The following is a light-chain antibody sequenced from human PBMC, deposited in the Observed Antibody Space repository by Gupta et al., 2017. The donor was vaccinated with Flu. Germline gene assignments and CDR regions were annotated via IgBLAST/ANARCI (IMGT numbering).Light chain of an antibody. J-gene: IGLJ2*01. V-gene: IGLV2-14*01. CDR3: SSYTSSSTL. Sequence: SALTQPASVSGSPGQSITIPCTGTSSDVGGYNYVSRNQQHPGKDHNLVIYEGSNRPSEDSNRFSGSKSGNTASLTIAGLQAEDEADYYCSSYTSSSTLFGGGTKLTVL. CDR2: EGS. CDR1: SSDVGGYNY.